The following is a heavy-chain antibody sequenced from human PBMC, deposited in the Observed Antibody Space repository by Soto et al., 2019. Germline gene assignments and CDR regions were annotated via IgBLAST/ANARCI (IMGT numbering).Heavy chain of an antibody. CDR1: GFPFSSYA. D-gene: IGHD1-1*01. Sequence: PGGSLRLSCAASGFPFSSYAMSWVRQAPGKGLEWVSSISGSGGGTYYADSVKGRFTLSRDNSKNTLYLQMNSLRAENTAVYYCAKFGMATTKRSPPYYIDYWGQGALVTVSS. J-gene: IGHJ4*02. V-gene: IGHV3-23*01. CDR2: ISGSGGGT. CDR3: AKFGMATTKRSPPYYIDY.